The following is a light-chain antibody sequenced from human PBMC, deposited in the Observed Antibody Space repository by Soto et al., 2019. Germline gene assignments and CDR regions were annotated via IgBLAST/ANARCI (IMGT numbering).Light chain of an antibody. CDR2: AAS. CDR1: QSISTY. CDR3: QQSYNTPRT. V-gene: IGKV1-39*01. J-gene: IGKJ1*01. Sequence: DIQMTQSPSSLSASVGDRVTITCRASQSISTYLNWYQQKPGRAPKLLIYAASNLQSGVPSRFSGGGSGTDFTFTISSLQPEDFAAYYCQQSYNTPRTFGQGTKVDIK.